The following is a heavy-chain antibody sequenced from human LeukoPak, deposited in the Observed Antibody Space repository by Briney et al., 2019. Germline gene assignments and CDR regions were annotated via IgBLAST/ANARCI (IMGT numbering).Heavy chain of an antibody. J-gene: IGHJ5*02. Sequence: GGSLRLSCAASGFTVSSNYKSWVRQAPGKGLEWVSVIYSGGSTYYADSVKGRFTISRDNSKNTLYLQMNSLRAEDTAVYYCARVRLSGSSWYVDWFDPWGQGTLVTVSS. CDR1: GFTVSSNY. CDR3: ARVRLSGSSWYVDWFDP. CDR2: IYSGGST. D-gene: IGHD6-13*01. V-gene: IGHV3-66*01.